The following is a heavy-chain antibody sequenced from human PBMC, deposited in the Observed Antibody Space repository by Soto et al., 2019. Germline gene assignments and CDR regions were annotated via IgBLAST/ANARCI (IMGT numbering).Heavy chain of an antibody. J-gene: IGHJ4*02. CDR3: ARITVVPAAEFDY. D-gene: IGHD2-2*01. CDR1: GGSISSGDYY. Sequence: PSESLSLTCTVSGGSISSGDYYWSWIRQPPGKGLEWIGYIYYSGSTYYNPSLKSRVTISVDTSKNQFSLKLSSVTAADTAVYYCARITVVPAAEFDYWGQGTLVTVSS. V-gene: IGHV4-30-4*01. CDR2: IYYSGST.